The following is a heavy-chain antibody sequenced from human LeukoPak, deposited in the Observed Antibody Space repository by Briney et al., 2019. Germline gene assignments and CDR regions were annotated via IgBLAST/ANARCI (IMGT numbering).Heavy chain of an antibody. CDR1: GFTFSSYW. V-gene: IGHV3-74*01. Sequence: TGGSLRLSCAASGFTFSSYWMHWVRQAPGKGLVWVSRINSDGSSTSYADSVKGRFTISRDNAKNTLYLQMNSLRAEDTAVYYCARDRCSGGSCYANDYWGQGTLVTVSS. J-gene: IGHJ4*02. CDR3: ARDRCSGGSCYANDY. CDR2: INSDGSST. D-gene: IGHD2-15*01.